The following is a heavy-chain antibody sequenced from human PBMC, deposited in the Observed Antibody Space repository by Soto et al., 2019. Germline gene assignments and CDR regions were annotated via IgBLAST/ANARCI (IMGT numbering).Heavy chain of an antibody. V-gene: IGHV1-3*01. CDR2: INAGNGNT. Sequence: QVQLVQSGAEVKKPGASVKVSCKPSGYTFTSYAMHWVRQAPGQRLEWMGWINAGNGNTKYSQKFQGRVTITRDTSASTDYMEVSSLRSEDTAVYYCARGDYYDIQDYWGQGTLVTVSS. CDR1: GYTFTSYA. J-gene: IGHJ4*02. D-gene: IGHD3-22*01. CDR3: ARGDYYDIQDY.